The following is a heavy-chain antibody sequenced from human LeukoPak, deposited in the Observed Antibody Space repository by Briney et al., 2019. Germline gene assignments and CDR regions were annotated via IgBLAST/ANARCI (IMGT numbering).Heavy chain of an antibody. V-gene: IGHV4-34*01. CDR1: GESAFSSYY. D-gene: IGHD6-19*01. CDR2: INHSGYT. CDR3: ARPVVGNDY. Sequence: PSETLSLTCAVYGESAFSSYYWSCIRQTPGGALEWIGEINHSGYTNYNPSLKSRVTLSIDTSKNQFSLRVTSVTAADTAVYYCARPVVGNDYWGQGTLVTVSS. J-gene: IGHJ4*02.